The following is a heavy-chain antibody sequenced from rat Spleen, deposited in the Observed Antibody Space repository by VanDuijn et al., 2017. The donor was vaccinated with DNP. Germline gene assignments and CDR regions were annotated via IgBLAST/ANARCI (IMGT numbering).Heavy chain of an antibody. V-gene: IGHV5-20*01. CDR1: GFTFSDYY. Sequence: EVQLVGSDGGLVQPGRSLKVSCAASGFTFSDYYMAWVRQAPTKGLEWVATISDDGGRTYYRDSVKGRFSLSRDNAKSTLYLQGNSLRSEDTATYYCTSNPHIRTAAPFDYWGQGVMVTVSS. J-gene: IGHJ2*01. CDR3: TSNPHIRTAAPFDY. D-gene: IGHD3-8*01. CDR2: ISDDGGRT.